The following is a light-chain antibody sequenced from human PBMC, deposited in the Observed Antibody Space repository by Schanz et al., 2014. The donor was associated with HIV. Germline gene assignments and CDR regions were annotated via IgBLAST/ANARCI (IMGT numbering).Light chain of an antibody. Sequence: QSALTQPASVSGSPGQSITISCTGTSSDVGAYNYVSWYQQHPGKAPKLMIYDVSNRPSGVSNRFSGSRSGNTASLTISGLQAEDEADYYCSSYTSSFNWVFGGGTKVTVL. CDR2: DVS. J-gene: IGLJ3*02. V-gene: IGLV2-14*03. CDR1: SSDVGAYNY. CDR3: SSYTSSFNWV.